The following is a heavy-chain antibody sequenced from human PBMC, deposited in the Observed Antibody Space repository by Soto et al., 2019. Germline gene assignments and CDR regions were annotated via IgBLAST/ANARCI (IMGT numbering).Heavy chain of an antibody. Sequence: ASVKVSCKASGYTFTGYYMHWVRQAPGQGLEWMGWINPNSGGTNYAQKFQGWVTMTRDTSISTAYMELGRLRSDDTAVYYCARVAAAAGNPFDIWGQGTMVT. D-gene: IGHD6-13*01. CDR2: INPNSGGT. CDR3: ARVAAAAGNPFDI. CDR1: GYTFTGYY. V-gene: IGHV1-2*04. J-gene: IGHJ3*02.